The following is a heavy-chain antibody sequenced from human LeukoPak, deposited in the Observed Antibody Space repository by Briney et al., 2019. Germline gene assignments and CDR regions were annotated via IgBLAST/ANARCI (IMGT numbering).Heavy chain of an antibody. CDR2: HYWNNEK. CDR1: GFSLSTTGVA. Sequence: SGPTLVKPTQTLTLTCTFSGFSLSTTGVAVGWIRQPPGKALEWLAVHYWNNEKSYSPSLKSRLTVTKGSSKNQVVLIMTNVDPVDTATYFCAHKGRGSGSFTMWGQGTLVTASS. D-gene: IGHD3-10*01. CDR3: AHKGRGSGSFTM. V-gene: IGHV2-5*01. J-gene: IGHJ4*02.